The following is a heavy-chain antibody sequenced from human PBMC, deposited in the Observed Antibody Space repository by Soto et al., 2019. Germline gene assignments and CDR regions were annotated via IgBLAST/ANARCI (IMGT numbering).Heavy chain of an antibody. V-gene: IGHV4-59*08. D-gene: IGHD3-22*01. CDR2: IYYSGST. CDR1: GGSISSYY. Sequence: SETLSLTCTVSGGSISSYYWSWIRQPPGKGLEWIGYIYYSGSTNYNPSLKSRVTISVDTSKNQSSLKLSSVTAADTAVYYCARTQESYSSARNYYYYMDVWGKGTTVTVSS. J-gene: IGHJ6*03. CDR3: ARTQESYSSARNYYYYMDV.